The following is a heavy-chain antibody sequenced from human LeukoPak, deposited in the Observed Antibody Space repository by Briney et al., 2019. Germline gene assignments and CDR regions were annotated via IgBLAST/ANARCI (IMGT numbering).Heavy chain of an antibody. J-gene: IGHJ4*02. Sequence: SETLSLTCAVYGGSFSGYYWSWIRQPPGKGLEWIGEINHSGSTNYNPSLKSRVTISVDTSKNQFSLKLSSVTAADTAVYYCARAYGDLDYGGQGTLVTVSS. D-gene: IGHD4-17*01. CDR2: INHSGST. CDR1: GGSFSGYY. V-gene: IGHV4-34*01. CDR3: ARAYGDLDY.